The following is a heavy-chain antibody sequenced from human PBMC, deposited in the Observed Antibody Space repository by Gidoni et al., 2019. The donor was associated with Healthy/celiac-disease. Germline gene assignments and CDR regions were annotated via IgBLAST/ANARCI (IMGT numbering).Heavy chain of an antibody. V-gene: IGHV4-31*03. Sequence: QAQLQESGPGLVKPSQTLSPTCTFPGGSISSGGYYWSWIRQHPGKGLEWIGSIYYSGSTYYNPSLKSRVTISVDTSKNQFSLKLSSVTAADTAVYYCARVATTVTTDFDYWGQGTLVTVSS. CDR1: GGSISSGGYY. CDR3: ARVATTVTTDFDY. J-gene: IGHJ4*02. D-gene: IGHD4-17*01. CDR2: IYYSGST.